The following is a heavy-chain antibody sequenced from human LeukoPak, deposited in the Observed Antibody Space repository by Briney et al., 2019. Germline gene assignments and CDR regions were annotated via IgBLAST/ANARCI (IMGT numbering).Heavy chain of an antibody. D-gene: IGHD1-7*01. J-gene: IGHJ5*02. CDR3: VRGVGVSRFNYLDP. CDR1: GFTFSSFG. Sequence: GGSLRLSCAASGFTFSSFGMHWVRQAPGKGLEWVAVIWYDASNKYYVDSVKGRLTISRDNSKNTLYLQMNSLRDDDTAVYYCVRGVGVSRFNYLDPWGQGTLVIVSS. CDR2: IWYDASNK. V-gene: IGHV3-33*01.